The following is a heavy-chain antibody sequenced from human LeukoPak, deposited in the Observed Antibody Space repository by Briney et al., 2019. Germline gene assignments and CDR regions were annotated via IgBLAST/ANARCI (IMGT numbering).Heavy chain of an antibody. V-gene: IGHV1-8*03. CDR1: GYSFTTYH. CDR3: ARPTSFTASGYDC. J-gene: IGHJ4*02. CDR2: MNPYTGDR. D-gene: IGHD6-25*01. Sequence: ASVKVSCKTSGYSFTTYHIDWVRQASGQGLEWLGWMNPYTGDRGYAQRFQGRLSITSDTSISTAYMELGSLKSDDTAVYFCARPTSFTASGYDCWGQGTLVTVSS.